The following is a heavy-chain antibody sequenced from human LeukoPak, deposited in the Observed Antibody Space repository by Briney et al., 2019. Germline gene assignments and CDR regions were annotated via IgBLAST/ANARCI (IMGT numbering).Heavy chain of an antibody. V-gene: IGHV4-34*01. CDR1: GGSFSGYY. Sequence: PSETLSLTCAVYGGSFSGYYWSWIRQPPGKGLEWIGEINHSGSTNYNPSLKSRVTISVDTSKNQFSLKLSSVTAADTAVYYCARRGRYRLSDYWGQGTLVTVSS. D-gene: IGHD3-10*01. J-gene: IGHJ4*02. CDR3: ARRGRYRLSDY. CDR2: INHSGST.